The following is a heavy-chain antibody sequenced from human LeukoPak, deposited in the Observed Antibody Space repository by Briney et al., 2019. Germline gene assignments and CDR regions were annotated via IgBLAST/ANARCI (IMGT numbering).Heavy chain of an antibody. CDR2: INSDGSST. D-gene: IGHD5-18*01. V-gene: IGHV3-74*01. Sequence: GGTLRLSCAASGFTFSSYGMSWVRQAPGKGLVWVSRINSDGSSTSYADSVKGRFTISRDNAKNTLYLQMNSLRAEDTAVYYCARGPSYGYVSNYDFDYWGQGTLVTVSS. J-gene: IGHJ4*02. CDR3: ARGPSYGYVSNYDFDY. CDR1: GFTFSSYG.